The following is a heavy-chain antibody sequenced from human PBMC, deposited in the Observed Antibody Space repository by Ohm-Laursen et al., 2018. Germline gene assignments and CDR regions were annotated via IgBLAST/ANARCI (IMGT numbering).Heavy chain of an antibody. V-gene: IGHV4-59*01. J-gene: IGHJ3*02. D-gene: IGHD3-10*01. CDR3: ARAGISGFGEVGAFDI. CDR2: IYYSGST. Sequence: TLSLTCTVSGGSISSYYWSWIRQPPGKGLEWIGYIYYSGSTNYNPSLKSRVTISVDTSKNQFPLKLSSVTAADTAVYYCARAGISGFGEVGAFDIWGQGTMVTVSS. CDR1: GGSISSYY.